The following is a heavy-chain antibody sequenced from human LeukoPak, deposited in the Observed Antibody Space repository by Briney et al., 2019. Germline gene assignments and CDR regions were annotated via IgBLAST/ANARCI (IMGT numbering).Heavy chain of an antibody. J-gene: IGHJ5*02. CDR3: ARVPSSGEAAVLWFDP. CDR1: GGSISSYY. D-gene: IGHD6-13*01. CDR2: IYYSGST. Sequence: SETLSLSCTVSGGSISSYYWSWIRQPPGKGLEWIGYIYYSGSTNYNPSLKSRVTISVDTSKNQFSLKLSSVTAANTAVYYCARVPSSGEAAVLWFDPWGQGTLVTVSS. V-gene: IGHV4-59*01.